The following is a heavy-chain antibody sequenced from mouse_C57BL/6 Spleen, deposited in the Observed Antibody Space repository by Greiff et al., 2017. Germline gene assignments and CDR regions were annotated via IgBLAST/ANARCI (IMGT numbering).Heavy chain of an antibody. J-gene: IGHJ2*01. CDR3: AREYYGYDGPFDY. CDR1: GYTFTSYW. Sequence: QVQLQQPGAELVKPGASVKMSCKASGYTFTSYWITWVKQRPGQGLEWIGDIYPGSGSTNYNEKFKSKATLTVDTSSSTAYMQLSSLTSEDSAVYYCAREYYGYDGPFDYWGQGTTLTVSS. CDR2: IYPGSGST. V-gene: IGHV1-55*01. D-gene: IGHD2-2*01.